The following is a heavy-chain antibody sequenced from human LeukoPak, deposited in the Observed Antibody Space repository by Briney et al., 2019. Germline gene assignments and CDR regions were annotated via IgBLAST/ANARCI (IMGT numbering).Heavy chain of an antibody. CDR3: ARALPDFWSGYSPFDY. V-gene: IGHV4-59*01. D-gene: IGHD3-3*01. Sequence: PSETLSLTCTVSGGSISSYYWSWIRQPPGKGLEWIGYIYYSGSTNYNPSLKSRVTISVDTSKNQFSLKLSSVTAADTAVYYCARALPDFWSGYSPFDYWGQGTLVTVSS. J-gene: IGHJ4*02. CDR1: GGSISSYY. CDR2: IYYSGST.